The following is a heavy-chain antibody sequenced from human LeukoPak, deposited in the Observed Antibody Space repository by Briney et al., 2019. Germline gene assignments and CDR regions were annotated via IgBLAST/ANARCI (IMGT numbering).Heavy chain of an antibody. CDR1: GASISTGGCY. D-gene: IGHD3-10*01. J-gene: IGHJ6*02. CDR3: ARDHSYYFGSQTSTLDV. CDR2: IYYTGSI. V-gene: IGHV4-31*03. Sequence: SETLSLTCTISGASISTGGCYWTWIRQPPGEGLEWIGYIYYTGSIDYNASLKSRLTISLETSKNRFSLKLNSVTAADTAVYYCARDHSYYFGSQTSTLDVWGQGTAVTVSS.